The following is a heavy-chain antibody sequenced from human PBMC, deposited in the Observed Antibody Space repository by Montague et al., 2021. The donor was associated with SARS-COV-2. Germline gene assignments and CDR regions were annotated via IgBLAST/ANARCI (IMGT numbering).Heavy chain of an antibody. CDR1: GFSLSTIGVG. J-gene: IGHJ5*02. Sequence: PALVKPTQTLTLTCTFSGFSLSTIGVGVGWIRQPPGKALEWLALIYWDDDKRYSPFLRSRLTITKDTSKNQVVLTMTNMDPVDTATYYCAQSSGDDWLTRNGFDVWGQGTLVTVSS. V-gene: IGHV2-5*02. CDR3: AQSSGDDWLTRNGFDV. CDR2: IYWDDDK. D-gene: IGHD3-9*01.